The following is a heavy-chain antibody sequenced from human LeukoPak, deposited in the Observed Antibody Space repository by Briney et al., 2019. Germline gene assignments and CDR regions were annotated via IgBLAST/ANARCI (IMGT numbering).Heavy chain of an antibody. Sequence: GASVKVSCKASGGTFSSYAISWVRQAPGQGLEWMGRIIPIFGTANYAQKFQGRVTITTDESTSTAYMELGSLRSEDTAVYYCARARGGYSYGEFDYWGQGTLVTVSS. D-gene: IGHD5-18*01. V-gene: IGHV1-69*05. CDR3: ARARGGYSYGEFDY. CDR2: IIPIFGTA. J-gene: IGHJ4*02. CDR1: GGTFSSYA.